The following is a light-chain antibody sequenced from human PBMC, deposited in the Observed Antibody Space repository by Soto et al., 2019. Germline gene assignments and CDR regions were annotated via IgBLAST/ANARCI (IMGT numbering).Light chain of an antibody. V-gene: IGKV3-15*01. Sequence: ENVMYQSPATLSVSPGERVTLSCRAIQSAISNLAWYQHKPGQTPRLLIHDASTRATDIPARFSGSGSGTDFTLTISSLLSEDFAVYYCHQYYKWPLTFGGGTKVDIK. J-gene: IGKJ4*01. CDR2: DAS. CDR1: QSAISN. CDR3: HQYYKWPLT.